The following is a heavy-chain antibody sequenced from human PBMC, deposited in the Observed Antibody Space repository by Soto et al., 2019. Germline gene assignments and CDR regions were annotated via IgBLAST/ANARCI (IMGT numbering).Heavy chain of an antibody. CDR3: ARNRTWGYSNYNYYYGMDV. CDR1: GGPISSISNHY. D-gene: IGHD4-4*01. V-gene: IGHV4-34*01. Sequence: SETLSLTCTVSGGPISSISNHYCSWFRLPPGKGLEWIGEINHSGSTNYNPSLKSRVTISVDTSKNQFSLKLSSVTAADTAVYYCARNRTWGYSNYNYYYGMDVWGQGTTVTVSS. J-gene: IGHJ6*02. CDR2: INHSGST.